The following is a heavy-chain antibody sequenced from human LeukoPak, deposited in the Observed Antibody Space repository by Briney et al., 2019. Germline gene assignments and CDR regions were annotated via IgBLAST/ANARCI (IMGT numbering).Heavy chain of an antibody. Sequence: VASVKVSCKASGGTFSSYAISWVRQAPGQGLEWMGGIIPIFGTANYAQKFQGRVTITTDESTSTAYMELSSLRSEDTAVYYCARGIVVVPAAIPDYWGQGTLVTVSS. J-gene: IGHJ4*02. CDR1: GGTFSSYA. CDR2: IIPIFGTA. V-gene: IGHV1-69*05. D-gene: IGHD2-2*01. CDR3: ARGIVVVPAAIPDY.